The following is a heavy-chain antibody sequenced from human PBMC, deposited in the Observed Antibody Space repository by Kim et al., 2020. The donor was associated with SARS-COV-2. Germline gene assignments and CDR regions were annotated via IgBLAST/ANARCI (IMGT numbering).Heavy chain of an antibody. CDR3: ATTEGYSSSWYDG. CDR1: GFTFSSYE. J-gene: IGHJ4*02. D-gene: IGHD6-13*01. Sequence: GGSLRLSCAASGFTFSSYEMNWVRQAPGKGLEWVSYISSSGSTIYYADSVKGRFTISRDNAKNSLYLQMNSLRAEDTAVYYCATTEGYSSSWYDGWGQGTLVTVSS. CDR2: ISSSGSTI. V-gene: IGHV3-48*03.